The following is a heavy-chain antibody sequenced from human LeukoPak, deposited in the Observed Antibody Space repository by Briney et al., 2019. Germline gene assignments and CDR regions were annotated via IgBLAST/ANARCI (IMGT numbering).Heavy chain of an antibody. Sequence: GGSLRLSGAASGFTFSSYWMSWVRQAPGKGLEWVANIKQDGSEKYYVDSGKGRFTSSRDNSKNTLYLQMNSLRAEDTAIYYCAKVSWSEVVTASGAHYWGQGTLVTVSS. CDR3: AKVSWSEVVTASGAHY. V-gene: IGHV3-7*05. CDR2: IKQDGSEK. J-gene: IGHJ4*02. CDR1: GFTFSSYW. D-gene: IGHD2-21*02.